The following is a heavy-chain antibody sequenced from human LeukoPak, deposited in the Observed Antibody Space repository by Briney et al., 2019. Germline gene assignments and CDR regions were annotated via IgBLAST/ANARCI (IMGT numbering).Heavy chain of an antibody. Sequence: ASVKVSCKASGYTFTSYAMHWVRQAPGQRLEWMGWINAGNGNTKYSQKFQGRVTITRDTSASTAYMELSSLRSEDTAVYYCARDRANYYDSSGYCDAFDIWGQGTMVTVSS. CDR2: INAGNGNT. V-gene: IGHV1-3*01. CDR3: ARDRANYYDSSGYCDAFDI. D-gene: IGHD3-22*01. CDR1: GYTFTSYA. J-gene: IGHJ3*02.